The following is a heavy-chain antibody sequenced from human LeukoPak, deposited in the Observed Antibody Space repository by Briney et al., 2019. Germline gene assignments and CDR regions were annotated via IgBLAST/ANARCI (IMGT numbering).Heavy chain of an antibody. D-gene: IGHD3-10*02. J-gene: IGHJ4*02. V-gene: IGHV3-53*01. CDR3: ARMLGGGYTGLFDC. CDR2: IYSDGTT. CDR1: GFTFSSYG. Sequence: GGTLRLSCVASGFTFSSYGMSWVRQAPGKGPEWVSVIYSDGTTSYADSVKGRFTISRDNSKNTLYFQMNSLRAEDTAVYYCARMLGGGYTGLFDCWGQGTLVTVSS.